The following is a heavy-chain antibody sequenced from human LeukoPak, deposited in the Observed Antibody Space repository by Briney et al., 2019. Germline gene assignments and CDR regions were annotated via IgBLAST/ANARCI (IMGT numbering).Heavy chain of an antibody. CDR3: AKDRIYLGDYGDLFDY. CDR2: IYTGGST. Sequence: GGSLRLSCAASEFTVSRNYMNWVRQAPGKGLEWVSGIYTGGSTNYADSVKGRFTISRDNSKNTLYLQMNSLRVEDTAVYYCAKDRIYLGDYGDLFDYWGQGTLVTVSS. V-gene: IGHV3-53*01. CDR1: EFTVSRNY. D-gene: IGHD4-17*01. J-gene: IGHJ4*02.